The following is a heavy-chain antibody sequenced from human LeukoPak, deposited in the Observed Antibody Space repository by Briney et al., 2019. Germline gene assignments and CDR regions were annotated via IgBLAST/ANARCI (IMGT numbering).Heavy chain of an antibody. CDR2: ICGDGSST. Sequence: SGGSLRLSCAASGFTFNNYWMHWVRQAAGKGLVCVSPICGDGSSTSYADSVKGRFTISRDNAKNTVALQMNSLRAEDTGVYYCARGASGGHYGSGDHWGQGALVTVSS. CDR3: ARGASGGHYGSGDH. CDR1: GFTFNNYW. J-gene: IGHJ4*02. V-gene: IGHV3-74*01. D-gene: IGHD2-21*01.